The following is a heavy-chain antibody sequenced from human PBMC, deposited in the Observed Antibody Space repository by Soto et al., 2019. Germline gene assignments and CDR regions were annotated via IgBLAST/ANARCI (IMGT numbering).Heavy chain of an antibody. J-gene: IGHJ5*02. CDR3: AKGVVVAATPIESWFDP. CDR2: ISGSGGST. Sequence: GGSLRLSCAASGFTFSSYAMSWVRQAPWKGLEWVSTISGSGGSTYYADSVKGRFTISRDNSKNTLYLQMNSLRAEDTAVYYCAKGVVVAATPIESWFDPWGQGTQVTVSS. V-gene: IGHV3-23*01. D-gene: IGHD2-15*01. CDR1: GFTFSSYA.